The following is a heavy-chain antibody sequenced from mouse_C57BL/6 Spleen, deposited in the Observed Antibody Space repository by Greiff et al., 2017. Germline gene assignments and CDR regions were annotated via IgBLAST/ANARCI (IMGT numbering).Heavy chain of an antibody. CDR1: GFNFSDYY. D-gene: IGHD2-3*01. J-gene: IGHJ4*01. CDR3: AREHYDVYYRYAMDY. CDR2: INYDGSST. V-gene: IGHV5-16*01. Sequence: EVMLVESEGGLVQPGSSMKLSCTASGFNFSDYYMAWVRQVPEKGLEWVANINYDGSSTNYLDSLKSRFIISRDNAKNILYLQMSSLKSEDTATYYCAREHYDVYYRYAMDYWGQGTSVTVSS.